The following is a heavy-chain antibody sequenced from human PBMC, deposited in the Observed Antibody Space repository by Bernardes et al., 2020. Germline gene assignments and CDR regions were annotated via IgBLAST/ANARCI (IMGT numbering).Heavy chain of an antibody. CDR1: GFSVSSNY. V-gene: IGHV3-66*02. D-gene: IGHD5-18*01. CDR3: ARASDTADEYYFDY. J-gene: IGHJ4*02. Sequence: GSLRLSCEVSGFSVSSNYVTWVRQAPGKGLEWVSVINTSNNKYYVDSVKGRFTISRDNSKNTVFLQMTGLRVEDTGFYFCARASDTADEYYFDYWGQGTLVTVSS. CDR2: INTSNNK.